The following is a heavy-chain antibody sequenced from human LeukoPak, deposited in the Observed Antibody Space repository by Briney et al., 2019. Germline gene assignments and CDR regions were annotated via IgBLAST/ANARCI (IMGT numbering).Heavy chain of an antibody. CDR2: VYYSGST. CDR1: GGSLSSHF. D-gene: IGHD3-10*01. V-gene: IGHV4-59*11. J-gene: IGHJ6*04. Sequence: SETLSLTCTVSGGSLSSHFWSWIRQPPGKGLEWIGYVYYSGSTKYNPSLEGRVTMSVDTSKSQFSLELSSATTEDTAVYYCARVSRGHGVDVWGNGTTVTVSS. CDR3: ARVSRGHGVDV.